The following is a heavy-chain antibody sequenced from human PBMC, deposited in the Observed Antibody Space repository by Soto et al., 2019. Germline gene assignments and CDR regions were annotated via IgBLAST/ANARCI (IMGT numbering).Heavy chain of an antibody. CDR3: ARSPWSRSGYYPDDAFDI. D-gene: IGHD3-22*01. CDR1: GFTVSSNY. CDR2: IYSGGST. Sequence: GGSLRLSCAASGFTVSSNYMSWVRQAPGKGLEWVSVIYSGGSTYYADSVKGRFTISRDNSKNTLYLQMNSLRAEDTAVYYCARSPWSRSGYYPDDAFDIWGQGTMVTVSS. J-gene: IGHJ3*02. V-gene: IGHV3-53*01.